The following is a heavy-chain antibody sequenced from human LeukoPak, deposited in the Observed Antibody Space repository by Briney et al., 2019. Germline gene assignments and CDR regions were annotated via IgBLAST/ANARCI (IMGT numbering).Heavy chain of an antibody. D-gene: IGHD2-15*01. CDR3: AKDRCGGGSCYSGY. Sequence: GGSLRLSYAASGFTFSSYAMSWVRQAPGKGLEWVSAISGSGGSTYYADSVKGRFTISRDNSKNTLYLQMNSLRAEDTAVYYCAKDRCGGGSCYSGYWGQGALVTVSS. CDR2: ISGSGGST. V-gene: IGHV3-23*01. J-gene: IGHJ4*02. CDR1: GFTFSSYA.